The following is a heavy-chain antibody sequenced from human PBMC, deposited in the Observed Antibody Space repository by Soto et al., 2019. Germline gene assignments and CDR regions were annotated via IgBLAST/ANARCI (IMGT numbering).Heavy chain of an antibody. Sequence: ASVKVSCKASGYTFTSYGISWVRQAPGQGLEWMGWISAYNGNTNYAQKLQGRVTMTTDTSTSTAYMELRSLRSDDTAVYYCARDERSVSSRWYPQIDYWGQGTLVTVSS. CDR3: ARDERSVSSRWYPQIDY. D-gene: IGHD6-19*01. CDR2: ISAYNGNT. J-gene: IGHJ4*02. V-gene: IGHV1-18*01. CDR1: GYTFTSYG.